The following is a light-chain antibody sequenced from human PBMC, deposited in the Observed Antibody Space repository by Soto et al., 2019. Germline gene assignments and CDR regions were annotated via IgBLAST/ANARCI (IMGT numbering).Light chain of an antibody. V-gene: IGLV2-14*03. CDR3: SSFTSNRIYV. CDR1: HNDIGTYDY. CDR2: GVT. Sequence: QSALTQPTSVSGSPGQSITISCTGNHNDIGTYDYVSWYQQHPGRAPRLLIYGVTTQPSGISDRFSASKSGLTASLTISGLQPEDEADYYCSSFTSNRIYVFGPGTKLTVL. J-gene: IGLJ1*01.